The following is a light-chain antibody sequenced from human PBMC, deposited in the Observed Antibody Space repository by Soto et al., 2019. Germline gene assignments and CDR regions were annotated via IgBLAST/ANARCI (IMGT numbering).Light chain of an antibody. CDR3: QQSYSSPPT. J-gene: IGKJ1*01. CDR1: QSISTW. Sequence: DIQVTQSPSSVSASVGDRVTITCRASQSISTWLAWYQQKPGKAPKLLIFAASSLQSGVPSRFSGSRSGPDFTLTISSLQPEDFATYYCQQSYSSPPTFGQGTKVDI. CDR2: AAS. V-gene: IGKV1-39*01.